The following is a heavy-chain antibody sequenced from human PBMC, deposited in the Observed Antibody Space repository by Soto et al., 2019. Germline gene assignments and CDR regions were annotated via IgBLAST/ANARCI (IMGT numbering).Heavy chain of an antibody. CDR2: ISSNGGST. J-gene: IGHJ4*02. CDR3: VKGRYFDWLFLDY. D-gene: IGHD3-9*01. Sequence: LRLSCSASGFTFSSYPMHWVRQAPGKGLEYVSAISSNGGSTYYADSVKGRFTISRDNSKNTLYLQMSSLRAEDTAVYYCVKGRYFDWLFLDYWGQGTLVTVSS. V-gene: IGHV3-64D*06. CDR1: GFTFSSYP.